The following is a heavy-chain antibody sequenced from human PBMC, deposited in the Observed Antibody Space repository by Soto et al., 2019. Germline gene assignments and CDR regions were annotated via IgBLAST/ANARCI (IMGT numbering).Heavy chain of an antibody. CDR1: GESITSGAFY. J-gene: IGHJ6*02. CDR2: TSNSGNA. D-gene: IGHD2-21*01. CDR3: ARALGGISSSGMQV. V-gene: IGHV4-31*03. Sequence: PSETLSLTCNVSGESITSGAFYWSWIRQHPGKGLEWIVYTSNSGNAYYNPALNSRITMSIEASKNQLSLRLRSVAAADAAVYYWARALGGISSSGMQVWGQGTTVTVSS.